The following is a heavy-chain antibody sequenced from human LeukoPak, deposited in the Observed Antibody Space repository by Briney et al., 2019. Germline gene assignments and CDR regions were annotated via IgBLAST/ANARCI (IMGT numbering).Heavy chain of an antibody. Sequence: PSETLSLTCTVSGGSISSYYWSWIRQPPGKGLEWIGYIYYSGSTNYNPSLKSRVTMSVDTSKNQFSLKLSSVTAADTAVYYCAREEAGIAVVWGQGTLVTVSS. CDR3: AREEAGIAVV. D-gene: IGHD6-19*01. V-gene: IGHV4-59*12. CDR2: IYYSGST. J-gene: IGHJ4*02. CDR1: GGSISSYY.